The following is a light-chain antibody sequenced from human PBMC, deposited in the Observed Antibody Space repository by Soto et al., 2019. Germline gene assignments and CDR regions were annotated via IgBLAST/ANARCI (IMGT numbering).Light chain of an antibody. CDR2: EVN. Sequence: QSALTQPASVSGSPGQSITISCTGTSSDVGTYNLVSWYQQHPGKAPQLIIYEVNKRPSGVSNRFSGSKSGNTASLTISGLQAEDEADYYCCSDAGSGTSEWVFGGWTKLTVL. CDR1: SSDVGTYNL. J-gene: IGLJ3*02. CDR3: CSDAGSGTSEWV. V-gene: IGLV2-23*02.